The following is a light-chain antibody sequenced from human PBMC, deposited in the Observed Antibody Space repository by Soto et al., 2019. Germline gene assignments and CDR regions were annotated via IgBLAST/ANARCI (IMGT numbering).Light chain of an antibody. CDR1: SSDVGGYNY. Sequence: QSVLTQPASVSGSPGQSITISCTGTSSDVGGYNYVSWYQHHPGKAPKLMIYDVSNRPSGVSNRFSGSKSGNTASLTISGLQPEDEVDYYCCSYTTSNTRQIVFGTGTKVTVL. J-gene: IGLJ1*01. CDR2: DVS. CDR3: CSYTTSNTRQIV. V-gene: IGLV2-14*03.